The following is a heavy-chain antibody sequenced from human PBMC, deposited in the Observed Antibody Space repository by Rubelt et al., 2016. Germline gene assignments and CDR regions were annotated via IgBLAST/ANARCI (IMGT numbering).Heavy chain of an antibody. V-gene: IGHV1-69*13. D-gene: IGHD1-7*01. CDR3: ARDVGRWTGTTYYYYGMDV. CDR1: GYTFTSYG. Sequence: QVQLVQSGAEVKKPGASVKVSCKASGYTFTSYGISWVRQAPGQGLEWMGGIIPIFGTANYAQKFQGRVTITADESTSTAYMELSSLRSEDTAVYYCARDVGRWTGTTYYYYGMDVWGQGTTVTVSS. CDR2: IIPIFGTA. J-gene: IGHJ6*02.